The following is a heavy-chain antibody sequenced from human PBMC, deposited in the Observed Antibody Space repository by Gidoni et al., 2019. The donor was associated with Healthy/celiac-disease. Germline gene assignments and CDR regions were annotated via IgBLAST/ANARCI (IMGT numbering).Heavy chain of an antibody. V-gene: IGHV3-48*03. CDR3: ARQSRDGYNLVY. J-gene: IGHJ4*02. Sequence: EVQLVESGGGLVQPGGSLRLSCAASGFTFISSEMNWVRQAPGKGLAWVSYISSSGSTIYYADSVKGRFTISRDNAKNSLYLQMNSLRAEDTAVYYCARQSRDGYNLVYWGQGTLVTVSS. D-gene: IGHD5-12*01. CDR2: ISSSGSTI. CDR1: GFTFISSE.